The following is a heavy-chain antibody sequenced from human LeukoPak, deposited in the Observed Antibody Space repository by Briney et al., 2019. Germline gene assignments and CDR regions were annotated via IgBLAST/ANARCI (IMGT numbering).Heavy chain of an antibody. CDR3: ARFPASAEYRHYYHMDV. V-gene: IGHV4-59*01. J-gene: IGHJ6*03. CDR2: IYYSGST. Sequence: SETLSLTCTVPGESISGFYWTWIRQPPGKGLEWIGYIYYSGSTNYNPSLKSRVTISVDTSKNQFSLKLTSVTAADTAVYYCARFPASAEYRHYYHMDVWGKGTTVTVSS. CDR1: GESISGFY. D-gene: IGHD6-25*01.